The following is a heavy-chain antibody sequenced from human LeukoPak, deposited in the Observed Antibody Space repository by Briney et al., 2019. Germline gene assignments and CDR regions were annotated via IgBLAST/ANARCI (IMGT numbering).Heavy chain of an antibody. CDR1: GFIVSRYG. Sequence: GGSLRLSCAASGFIVSRYGMRWVRQAPGKVLEWVAVISFDGKVQYYADSVKGRFTISRDNSKNTLYLQMNKLRAEDKAVYYCSKEVEMVAATGNDYWGQGTLVTVSS. CDR3: SKEVEMVAATGNDY. J-gene: IGHJ4*02. V-gene: IGHV3-30*18. CDR2: ISFDGKVQ. D-gene: IGHD2-15*01.